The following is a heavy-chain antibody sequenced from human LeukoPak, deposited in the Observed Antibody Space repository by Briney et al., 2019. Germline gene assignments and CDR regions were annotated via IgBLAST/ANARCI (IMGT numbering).Heavy chain of an antibody. Sequence: GGSLRLSCAASGFIFNTDAMNWVRQAPGRGLEWVSLITTSGDTTYYADSVKGRFTISRDNSKNTVHLQMDSLRAEDTAEYYCARSKGSGSYSFDYWGQGTLVTVSS. J-gene: IGHJ4*02. CDR3: ARSKGSGSYSFDY. CDR1: GFIFNTDA. V-gene: IGHV3-23*01. D-gene: IGHD3-10*01. CDR2: ITTSGDTT.